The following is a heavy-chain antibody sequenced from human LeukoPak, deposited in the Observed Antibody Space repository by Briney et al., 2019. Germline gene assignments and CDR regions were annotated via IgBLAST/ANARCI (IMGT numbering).Heavy chain of an antibody. V-gene: IGHV4-59*08. J-gene: IGHJ6*02. CDR3: ARQQDIAAAGPPFLVDPEIRYGMDV. Sequence: SETLSLTCTVSGGSISSYYWSWIRQPPGKGLEWIGYIYYSGSTNYNPSLKSRVTISVDTSKNQFSLKLSSVTAADTAVYYCARQQDIAAAGPPFLVDPEIRYGMDVWGQGTTVTVSS. D-gene: IGHD6-13*01. CDR1: GGSISSYY. CDR2: IYYSGST.